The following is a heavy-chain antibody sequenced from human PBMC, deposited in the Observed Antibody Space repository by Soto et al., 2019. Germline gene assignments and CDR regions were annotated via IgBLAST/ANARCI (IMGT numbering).Heavy chain of an antibody. V-gene: IGHV4-30-2*01. CDR3: AIASATTVTTFYFDY. D-gene: IGHD4-4*01. Sequence: TSETLSLTCAVSGGSISSGGYSWSWIRQPPGKGLEWIGYIYHSGSTYYNPSLKSRVTISVDRSKNQFSLKLSSVTAADTAVYYCAIASATTVTTFYFDYWGQGTLVTVSS. J-gene: IGHJ4*02. CDR1: GGSISSGGYS. CDR2: IYHSGST.